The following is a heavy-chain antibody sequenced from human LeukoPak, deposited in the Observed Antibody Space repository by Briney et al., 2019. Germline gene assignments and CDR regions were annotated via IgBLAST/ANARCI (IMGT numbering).Heavy chain of an antibody. J-gene: IGHJ4*02. CDR1: GGTFSSYA. V-gene: IGHV1-69*01. Sequence: SLKVSCKASGGTFSSYAISWVRQAPGQGPEWMGGIIPIFGTANYARKFQGRVTITADESTSTAYMELSSLRSEDTAVYYCARPRRIQGAQPFDYWGQGTLVTVSS. D-gene: IGHD3-10*01. CDR3: ARPRRIQGAQPFDY. CDR2: IIPIFGTA.